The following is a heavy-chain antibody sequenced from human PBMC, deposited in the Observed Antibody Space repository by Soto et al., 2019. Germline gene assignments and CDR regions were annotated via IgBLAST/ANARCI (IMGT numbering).Heavy chain of an antibody. V-gene: IGHV3-15*07. D-gene: IGHD3-16*01. CDR3: TTATGHDYVWGIRLGVHY. J-gene: IGHJ4*02. CDR2: IKSKTDGGTT. Sequence: EVQLVESGGGLVKPGGSLRLSCAASGFTFSNAWMNWVRQAPGKGLEWVGRIKSKTDGGTTDYAAPVKGRFTITRDDSKKRLYLQMNSLKSEDTAGYYCTTATGHDYVWGIRLGVHYWGKGTLVPVSS. CDR1: GFTFSNAW.